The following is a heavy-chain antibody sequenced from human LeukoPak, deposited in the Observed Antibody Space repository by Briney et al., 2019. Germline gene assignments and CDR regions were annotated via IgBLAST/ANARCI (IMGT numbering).Heavy chain of an antibody. V-gene: IGHV4-59*08. D-gene: IGHD7-27*01. CDR1: GGSISGYY. CDR2: IYYTGNT. J-gene: IGHJ4*02. Sequence: SETLSLTCSVSGGSISGYYWSWIRQPPGRRLEWIGYIYYTGNTTYNPSLKSRVTISIDRSKNLFSLKLTSVTVGDTAVYFCARHPGASFDSWGQGNLVTVSS. CDR3: ARHPGASFDS.